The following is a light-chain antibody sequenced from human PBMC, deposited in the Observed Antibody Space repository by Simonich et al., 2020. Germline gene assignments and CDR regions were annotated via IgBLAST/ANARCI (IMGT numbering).Light chain of an antibody. V-gene: IGLV2-11*01. CDR2: DVS. CDR1: SSDVGGYNY. Sequence: QSALTQPRSVSGSPGQSVTISCTGTSSDVGGYNYVSWYQQHPGKAPKLMIYDVSKRPAGVPDRFSGSKSGNTASLTISGLQAEDEADYYCSSYTSSSTSVFGGGTKLTVL. J-gene: IGLJ2*01. CDR3: SSYTSSSTSV.